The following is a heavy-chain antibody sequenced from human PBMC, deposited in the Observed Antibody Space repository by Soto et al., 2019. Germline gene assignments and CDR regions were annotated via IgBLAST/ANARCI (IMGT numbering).Heavy chain of an antibody. CDR3: ARVPGYCSGGSCYSYGMDV. CDR2: INHSGGT. V-gene: IGHV4-34*01. J-gene: IGHJ6*02. Sequence: SETLSLTCAVYGGSFSGYYWSWIRQPPGKGLEWIGEINHSGGTNYNPSLKSRVTISVDMSKNQFSLKLSSVTAADTAVYYCARVPGYCSGGSCYSYGMDVWGQGTTVTVSS. CDR1: GGSFSGYY. D-gene: IGHD2-15*01.